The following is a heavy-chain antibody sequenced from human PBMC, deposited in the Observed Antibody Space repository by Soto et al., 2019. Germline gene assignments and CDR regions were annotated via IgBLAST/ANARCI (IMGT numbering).Heavy chain of an antibody. D-gene: IGHD6-6*01. CDR2: ISAYNGNT. Sequence: ASVKVSCKASGYTFTSYGISWVRQAPGQGLEWMGWISAYNGNTNYAQKLQGRVTMTTDTSTSTAYMELRSLRSDDTAVYYCARDGRFEYSSSSFALDYWGQGTLVTVSS. CDR1: GYTFTSYG. J-gene: IGHJ4*02. V-gene: IGHV1-18*04. CDR3: ARDGRFEYSSSSFALDY.